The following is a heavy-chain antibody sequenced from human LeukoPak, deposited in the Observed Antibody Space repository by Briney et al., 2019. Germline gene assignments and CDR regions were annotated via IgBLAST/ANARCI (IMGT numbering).Heavy chain of an antibody. J-gene: IGHJ4*02. V-gene: IGHV3-11*01. D-gene: IGHD6-13*01. CDR1: GFTFRDYY. CDR3: ARGGQQLVRFDY. CDR2: ISSSGSTI. Sequence: GGSLRLSCAASGFTFRDYYMSCIPQAPGKGREWGSYISSSGSTIYYADSVKGRFAISRDNAKNSLYLQMNSLRAEDTAVYYCARGGQQLVRFDYWGQGTLVTVSS.